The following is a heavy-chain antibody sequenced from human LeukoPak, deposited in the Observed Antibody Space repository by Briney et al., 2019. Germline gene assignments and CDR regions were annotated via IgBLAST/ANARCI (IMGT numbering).Heavy chain of an antibody. V-gene: IGHV1-46*01. Sequence: ASVKVSCKASGYTFTNYYIHWVRQAPGQGLEWMGLINPSGGSTSYAQKFQGRVTMTRDKSTSTVYMELSSLRSEDTAVYYCARDSVNWNYDYWGQGTLVTVSS. D-gene: IGHD1-7*01. CDR2: INPSGGST. CDR1: GYTFTNYY. J-gene: IGHJ4*02. CDR3: ARDSVNWNYDY.